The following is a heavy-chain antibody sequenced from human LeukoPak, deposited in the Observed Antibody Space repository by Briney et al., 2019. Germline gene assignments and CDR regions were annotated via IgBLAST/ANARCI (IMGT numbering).Heavy chain of an antibody. D-gene: IGHD3-9*01. V-gene: IGHV4-59*08. CDR3: ARMNGNYDILN. CDR1: GGSISNYY. Sequence: SETLSLTCTVSGGSISNYYWSWVRQPPGKGLEWIGYISDAGSTNYNPSLESRVTIIVDTSKNQFFLILSSVTAADTAVYYCARMNGNYDILNWGQGTLVTVSS. CDR2: ISDAGST. J-gene: IGHJ4*02.